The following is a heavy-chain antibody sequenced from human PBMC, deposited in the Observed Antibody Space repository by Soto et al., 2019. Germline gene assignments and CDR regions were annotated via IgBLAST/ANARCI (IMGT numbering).Heavy chain of an antibody. J-gene: IGHJ6*02. Sequence: SETLSLTCTVSNGSVSSGTYSWSWVRQPPGKGLEWIGYIYYSGTTYYTPSLKSRLTMSMDRANDHFSLNLTSVTAADTAVYFCTRGHYYYGMDVWGQGITVTVSS. V-gene: IGHV4-30-2*01. CDR3: TRGHYYYGMDV. CDR2: IYYSGTT. CDR1: NGSVSSGTYS.